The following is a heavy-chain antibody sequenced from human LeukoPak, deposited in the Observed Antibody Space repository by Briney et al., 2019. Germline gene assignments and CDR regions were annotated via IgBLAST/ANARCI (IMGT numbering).Heavy chain of an antibody. CDR2: IKQDGNEK. Sequence: GGSLRLSCAASGFTFSSYWMTWVRQAPGKGLEWVASIKQDGNEKYYVDSVKGRFTLSRDNARNSLYLQMSSLRADDTAVYYCARDGAFRIYDYWGQGTLVTVSS. CDR1: GFTFSSYW. V-gene: IGHV3-7*01. CDR3: ARDGAFRIYDY. J-gene: IGHJ4*02. D-gene: IGHD3-3*02.